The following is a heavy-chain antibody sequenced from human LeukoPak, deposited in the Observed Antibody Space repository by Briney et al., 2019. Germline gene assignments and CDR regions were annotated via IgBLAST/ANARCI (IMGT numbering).Heavy chain of an antibody. CDR1: GYTFTGYY. CDR2: INPNSGGT. Sequence: ASVKVSCKASGYTFTGYYMHWVRQAPGQGLEWMGWINPNSGGTNYAQKFQGRVTMTRDTSISTAYMELSRLRSDDTAVYYCARDRGHKYYDRRIDPWGQGTLVTVSS. D-gene: IGHD3-22*01. J-gene: IGHJ5*02. CDR3: ARDRGHKYYDRRIDP. V-gene: IGHV1-2*02.